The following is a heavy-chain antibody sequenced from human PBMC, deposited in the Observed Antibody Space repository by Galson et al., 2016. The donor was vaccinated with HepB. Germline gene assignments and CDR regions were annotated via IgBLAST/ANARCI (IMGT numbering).Heavy chain of an antibody. Sequence: SVKVSCKASGGTFSTYVISWVRQAPGQGLEWMGGIIPMFDSPQYAQKFQGRVTITADESTTTIYMELSNLRSEDTATYFCANSAGVVTTGMDSWGQGTLVTVSS. J-gene: IGHJ4*02. D-gene: IGHD3-3*01. CDR2: IIPMFDSP. CDR3: ANSAGVVTTGMDS. CDR1: GGTFSTYV. V-gene: IGHV1-69*13.